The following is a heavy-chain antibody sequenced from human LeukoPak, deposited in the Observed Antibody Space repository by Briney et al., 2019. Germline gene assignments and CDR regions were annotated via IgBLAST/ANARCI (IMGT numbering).Heavy chain of an antibody. Sequence: SETMSLTCTVSGGSISSYYWSWIRQPPGKGLEWIGYIYYSGSTNYNPSLKSRVTISVDTSKNQFSLKLSSVTAADTAVYYCARAFHCSTTSCYTRGLDYWGQGTLVTVSS. J-gene: IGHJ4*02. CDR3: ARAFHCSTTSCYTRGLDY. D-gene: IGHD2-2*02. V-gene: IGHV4-59*01. CDR1: GGSISSYY. CDR2: IYYSGST.